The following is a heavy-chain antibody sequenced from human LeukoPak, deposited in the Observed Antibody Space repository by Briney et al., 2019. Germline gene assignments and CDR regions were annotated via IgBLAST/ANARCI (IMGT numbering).Heavy chain of an antibody. CDR3: ARDGQQWLPPDY. D-gene: IGHD6-19*01. V-gene: IGHV3-33*01. CDR1: GFTFTSYG. Sequence: PGRSLRLSCAASGFTFTSYGMQWVRQAPGKGLEWVAVIWYDGTNKYYADSVKGRFTISRDNSKNTVYLQMNSLRAEDTAMYYCARDGQQWLPPDYWGQGTLATVSS. CDR2: IWYDGTNK. J-gene: IGHJ4*02.